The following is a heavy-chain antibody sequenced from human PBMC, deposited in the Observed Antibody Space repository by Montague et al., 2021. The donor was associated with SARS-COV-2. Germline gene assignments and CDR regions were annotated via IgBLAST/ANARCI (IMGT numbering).Heavy chain of an antibody. CDR1: GFTVSSNY. D-gene: IGHD3-10*01. CDR3: ARDFGESRDH. J-gene: IGHJ4*02. CDR2: IYSSGRT. Sequence: RLSCAASGFTVSSNYMSWVRQAPGKGLEWVSLIYSSGRTSYADSVKGRFTMSRDNSKNTLYLQMNSLRAEDTAVYYCARDFGESRDHWGQGTLVTVSS. V-gene: IGHV3-53*01.